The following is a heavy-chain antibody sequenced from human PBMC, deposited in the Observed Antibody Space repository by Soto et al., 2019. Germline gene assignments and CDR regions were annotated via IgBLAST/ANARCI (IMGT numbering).Heavy chain of an antibody. Sequence: QVQLVESGGGVVQPGRSLRLSCEVSGFTFSNYGMHWVRQAPGKGLEWVAVISYAGTNEYYADSVKGRFTISRDNSKKTLYLQMNSLGAEDTAVYFCAKSGFCSGGNCYWYFDLWGRGNLVSVSS. J-gene: IGHJ2*01. V-gene: IGHV3-30*18. CDR3: AKSGFCSGGNCYWYFDL. CDR2: ISYAGTNE. D-gene: IGHD2-15*01. CDR1: GFTFSNYG.